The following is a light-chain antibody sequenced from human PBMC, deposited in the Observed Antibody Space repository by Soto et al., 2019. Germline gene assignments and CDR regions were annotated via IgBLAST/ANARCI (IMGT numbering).Light chain of an antibody. CDR2: SNN. CDR1: SSNIGSNY. V-gene: IGLV1-47*02. J-gene: IGLJ3*02. CDR3: AAWDDSLSAWV. Sequence: QAVVTQPPSASGTPGQRVTISCSGSSSNIGSNYVYWYQQLPGTAPKLLIYSNNQRPSGVPDRFSGSKSGTSASLAISGLRSEDEADYYCAAWDDSLSAWVFGGGTKLTV.